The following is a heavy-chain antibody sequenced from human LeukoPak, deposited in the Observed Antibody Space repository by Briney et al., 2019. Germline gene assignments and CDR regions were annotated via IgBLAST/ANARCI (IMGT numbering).Heavy chain of an antibody. CDR2: INPNSGGT. V-gene: IGHV1-2*02. D-gene: IGHD6-13*01. CDR1: GYTFTGYY. CDR3: ARSLAAAEVFDY. Sequence: ASVKVSCKASGYTFTGYYMHWVRQAPGQGLEWMGWINPNSGGTNYAQKFQGRVTMTRDTSISTAYMELSRLRSDDTTVYYCARSLAAAEVFDYWGQGTLVTFSS. J-gene: IGHJ4*02.